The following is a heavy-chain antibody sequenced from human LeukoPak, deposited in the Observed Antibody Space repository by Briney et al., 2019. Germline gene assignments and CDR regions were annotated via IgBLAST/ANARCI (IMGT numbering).Heavy chain of an antibody. V-gene: IGHV1-18*04. CDR2: ISAYNGNT. CDR1: GYTFTGYY. D-gene: IGHD2-2*02. Sequence: ASVKVSCKASGYTFTGYYMHWVRQAPGQGLEWMGWISAYNGNTNYAQKLQGRVTITADKSTSTAYMELSSLRSEDTAVYYCARDIREGHFFDYWGQGTLVTVSS. CDR3: ARDIREGHFFDY. J-gene: IGHJ4*02.